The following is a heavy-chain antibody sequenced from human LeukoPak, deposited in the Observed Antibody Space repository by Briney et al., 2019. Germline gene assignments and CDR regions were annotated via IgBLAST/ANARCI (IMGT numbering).Heavy chain of an antibody. CDR3: ARQTIAAASTLDY. CDR1: GFTFSSYA. V-gene: IGHV3-30-3*01. CDR2: ISYDGS. Sequence: PGGCLRLSCAASGFTFSSYAMHWVRQAPGKGLEWVAVISYDGSNADSVKGRFTVSRDNSKNTLYLQMNSLRAEDTAVYYCARQTIAAASTLDYWGQGTLVTVSS. D-gene: IGHD6-13*01. J-gene: IGHJ4*02.